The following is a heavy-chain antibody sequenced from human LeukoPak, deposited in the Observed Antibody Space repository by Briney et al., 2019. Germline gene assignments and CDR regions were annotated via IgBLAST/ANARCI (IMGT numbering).Heavy chain of an antibody. V-gene: IGHV1-46*01. CDR1: GYTFTIDY. CDR3: ARTGLAPFDY. D-gene: IGHD1-14*01. J-gene: IGHJ4*02. Sequence: GASVTVSYKASGYTFTIDYMHWGRQAPGQGVEWMGIINPSGGSTSYAQKFQGRVTMTRDMSTSTVYMELSSLRSEDTAVYYCARTGLAPFDYWGQGTLVTVSS. CDR2: INPSGGST.